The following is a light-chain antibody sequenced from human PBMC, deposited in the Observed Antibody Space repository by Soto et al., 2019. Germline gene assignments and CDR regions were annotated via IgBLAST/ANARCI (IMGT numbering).Light chain of an antibody. CDR3: QHQSNWRMYT. J-gene: IGKJ2*01. CDR1: QSVAGY. V-gene: IGKV3-11*01. CDR2: DSS. Sequence: ELVLTQSPAPLSLSPGESATLSCRASQSVAGYLAWYQQKPGQGPRLLIYDSSTRANGTPATFRGSGSGTDFTLTIISREHADYAIKICQHQSNWRMYTFGQGTKLEIK.